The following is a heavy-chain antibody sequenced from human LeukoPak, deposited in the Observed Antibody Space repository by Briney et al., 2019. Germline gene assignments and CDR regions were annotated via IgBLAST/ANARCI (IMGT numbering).Heavy chain of an antibody. CDR3: ARDALRRFGGWYFDY. CDR1: GFTFSDYF. D-gene: IGHD3-16*01. Sequence: GGSLRLSCAASGFTFSDYFMSWIRQAPGKGPEWVSYISTSASTIYYADSLKGRFTISRGNAKNSLYLQMNSLRAEDTAVYYCARDALRRFGGWYFDYWGQGTLVTVSS. V-gene: IGHV3-11*01. CDR2: ISTSASTI. J-gene: IGHJ4*02.